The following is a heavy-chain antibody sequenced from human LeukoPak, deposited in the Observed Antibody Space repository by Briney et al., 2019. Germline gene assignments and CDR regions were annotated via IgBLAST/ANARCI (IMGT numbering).Heavy chain of an antibody. Sequence: GGSLRLSCAASGFTVSSNYMSWVRQAPGKGLEWVSVIYSGGSTYYADYVKGRFTISRDNSKNTLYLQMNSLRAEDTAVYYCAKDGIAAAGLVFDYWGQGTLVTVSS. V-gene: IGHV3-53*01. J-gene: IGHJ4*02. CDR2: IYSGGST. D-gene: IGHD6-13*01. CDR3: AKDGIAAAGLVFDY. CDR1: GFTVSSNY.